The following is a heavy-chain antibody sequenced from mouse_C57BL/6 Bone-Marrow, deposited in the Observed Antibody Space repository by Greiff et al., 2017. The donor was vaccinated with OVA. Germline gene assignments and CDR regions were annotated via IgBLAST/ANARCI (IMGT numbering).Heavy chain of an antibody. Sequence: EVRLVESGGGLVKPGGSLKLSCAASGFTFSSYAMSWVRQTPEKRLEWVATISDGGSYTYYPDNVKGRFTISRDNAKNNLYLQMSHLKSEDTAMYYCARDDGCYYFDYWGQGTTLTVSS. CDR3: ARDDGCYYFDY. D-gene: IGHD2-3*01. J-gene: IGHJ2*01. CDR1: GFTFSSYA. V-gene: IGHV5-4*01. CDR2: ISDGGSYT.